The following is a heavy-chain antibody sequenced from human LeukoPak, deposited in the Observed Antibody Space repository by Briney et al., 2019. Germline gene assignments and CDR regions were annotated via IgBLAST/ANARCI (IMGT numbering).Heavy chain of an antibody. CDR3: ARPSSSHYYYYGMDV. CDR2: ISSSGSTI. V-gene: IGHV3-11*01. J-gene: IGHJ6*02. D-gene: IGHD6-13*01. Sequence: GGSLRLSCAASGFTFSDYYMSWIRQAPGKGLEWVSYISSSGSTIYYADSVKGRFTISRDNAKNSLYLQMNSLRAEDTAVYYCARPSSSHYYYYGMDVWGQGTTVTVSS. CDR1: GFTFSDYY.